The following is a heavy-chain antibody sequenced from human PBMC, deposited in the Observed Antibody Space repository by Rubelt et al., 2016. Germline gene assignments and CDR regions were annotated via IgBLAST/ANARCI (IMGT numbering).Heavy chain of an antibody. CDR3: ARGRYSSGWYPDYFDL. CDR1: GFTFSYYL. V-gene: IGHV3-30*04. J-gene: IGHJ4*02. Sequence: VQPGGSLRLSCAASGFTFSYYLMHWVRQAPGKGLEWVTVISYDGNNKYYADSVKGRFTISRDNSKDTLYLQMSSLRAEDTAVYYCARGRYSSGWYPDYFDLWGQGTLVTVSS. D-gene: IGHD6-19*01. CDR2: ISYDGNNK.